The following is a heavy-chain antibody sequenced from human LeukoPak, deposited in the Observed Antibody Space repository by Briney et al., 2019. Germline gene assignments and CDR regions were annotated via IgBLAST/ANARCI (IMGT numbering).Heavy chain of an antibody. CDR2: ISAGGGAT. Sequence: PGGALRLSCVASGFTFASYAMSGVRQAPAKGGYGVSGISAGGGATYSADFVKGRFSISRNNSKNTLYLHMTSLRAEDTDIYYCEKDRQQLANFDCWGQGALVTVSS. CDR3: EKDRQQLANFDC. CDR1: GFTFASYA. V-gene: IGHV3-23*01. J-gene: IGHJ4*02. D-gene: IGHD6-13*01.